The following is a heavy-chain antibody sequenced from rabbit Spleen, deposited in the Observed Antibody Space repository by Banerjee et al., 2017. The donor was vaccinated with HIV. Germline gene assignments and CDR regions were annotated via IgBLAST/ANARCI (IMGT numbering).Heavy chain of an antibody. CDR3: ARGAAAMAMVITVVCLNW. CDR1: GNVFSNYNF. V-gene: IGHV1S40*01. CDR2: IHGGSINNI. D-gene: IGHD2-1*01. Sequence: QLLEEGGGDLEQAGASMTLTCTASGNVFSNYNFMCWVRQAPGKELEWISCIHGGSINNIYVASWAKGRRTIAKPSSTPVTLQRPSLTAADTARYFCARGAAAMAMVITVVCLNWGGPGPLVPAS. J-gene: IGHJ4*01.